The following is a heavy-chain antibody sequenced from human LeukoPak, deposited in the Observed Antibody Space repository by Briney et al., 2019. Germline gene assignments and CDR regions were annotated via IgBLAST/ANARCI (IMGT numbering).Heavy chain of an antibody. Sequence: PGGSLRLSCAASGFTFSSYGLHWVRQAPGKGLEWVAVIWDDGSNKNYADSVKGRFTISRDNSKNTLYLQMNSLRAEDTAVYYCARDPCSAGSCYSAYWGQGTLVTVSS. CDR2: IWDDGSNK. V-gene: IGHV3-33*01. J-gene: IGHJ4*02. CDR3: ARDPCSAGSCYSAY. D-gene: IGHD2-15*01. CDR1: GFTFSSYG.